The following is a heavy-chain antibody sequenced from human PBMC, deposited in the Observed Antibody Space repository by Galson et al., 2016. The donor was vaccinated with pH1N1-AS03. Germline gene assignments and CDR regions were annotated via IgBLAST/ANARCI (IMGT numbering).Heavy chain of an antibody. D-gene: IGHD1-26*01. J-gene: IGHJ3*01. CDR2: ITGSGGRA. CDR3: VSPKGGTVVDL. CDR1: GGSMSRYY. Sequence: LSLTCIVSGGSMSRYYWSWIRQAPGKGLEWVSGITGSGGRASYAESVRGRFITSRDNSKNTLHLQMNSLRAEDTALYYCVSPKGGTVVDLWGQGTMVTVSS. V-gene: IGHV3-23*01.